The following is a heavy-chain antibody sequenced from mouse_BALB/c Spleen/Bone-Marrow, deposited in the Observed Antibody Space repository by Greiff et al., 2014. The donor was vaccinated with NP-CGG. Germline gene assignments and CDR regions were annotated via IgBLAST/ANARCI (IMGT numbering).Heavy chain of an antibody. V-gene: IGHV5-17*02. CDR1: GFTFSSFG. Sequence: VQLKESGGGLVQPGGSRKLSCAASGFTFSSFGMHWVRQAPEKGLEWVAYISSGSSNIHFGDTVKGRFTISRDNPKNSMILQMTSLRSEDTAMYYCVRGERGRGYYYAMDYWGQGTSVTVSS. CDR3: VRGERGRGYYYAMDY. CDR2: ISSGSSNI. J-gene: IGHJ4*01. D-gene: IGHD4-1*01.